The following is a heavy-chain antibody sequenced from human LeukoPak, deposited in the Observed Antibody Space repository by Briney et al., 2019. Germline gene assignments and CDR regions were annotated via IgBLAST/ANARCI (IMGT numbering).Heavy chain of an antibody. V-gene: IGHV4-39*07. CDR3: AREWQYQFDY. D-gene: IGHD4-11*01. Sequence: SETLSLTCTVSGGSISSGGYYWSWIRQHPGEGLEWIGSVYHSGITYYTPSLKSRVSISVDTSKNQFSLKVTSVTAADTAVYYCAREWQYQFDYWGQGSLVTVSS. CDR2: VYHSGIT. J-gene: IGHJ4*02. CDR1: GGSISSGGYY.